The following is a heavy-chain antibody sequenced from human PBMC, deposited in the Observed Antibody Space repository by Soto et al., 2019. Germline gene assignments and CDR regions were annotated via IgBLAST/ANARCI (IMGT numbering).Heavy chain of an antibody. D-gene: IGHD6-19*01. Sequence: SETLSLTCAVSGGSINTYYWSWVRQPPGKGLEWIGNIHHSGSTNYNPSLNSRVAISIDTSKNKLSLWLNSVTAADTAIYYCARLYNSGFYRPEGDYYFYGMDVWGQGTTVTVSS. CDR2: IHHSGST. CDR3: ARLYNSGFYRPEGDYYFYGMDV. CDR1: GGSINTYY. J-gene: IGHJ6*02. V-gene: IGHV4-59*12.